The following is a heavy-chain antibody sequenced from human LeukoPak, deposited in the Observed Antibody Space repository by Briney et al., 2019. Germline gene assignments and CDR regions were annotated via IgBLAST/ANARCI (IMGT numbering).Heavy chain of an antibody. V-gene: IGHV3-64D*06. CDR3: VKDREMGSGWEYFQH. D-gene: IGHD6-19*01. J-gene: IGHJ1*01. Sequence: PGGALRLSCSASGFTFSTYTMHWGRQAPGKGREYVSAIGRNGDSTYYADSEKGIFTISRDYSKNTFYLQMSSLSAEDTAVYYCVKDREMGSGWEYFQHWGQGTLVTVSS. CDR1: GFTFSTYT. CDR2: IGRNGDST.